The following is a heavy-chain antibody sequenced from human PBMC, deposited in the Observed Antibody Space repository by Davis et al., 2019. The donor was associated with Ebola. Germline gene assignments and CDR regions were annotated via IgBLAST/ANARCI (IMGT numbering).Heavy chain of an antibody. J-gene: IGHJ6*02. CDR3: ARDKRSSWYGGMDV. CDR1: GFTFSSYW. D-gene: IGHD6-19*01. V-gene: IGHV3-7*03. CDR2: IKQDGSEI. Sequence: GESLKISCAASGFTFSSYWMSWVRQAPGKGLEWVANIKQDGSEIHYVDSVKGRFTISRDNTKNSLYLQMNSLRAEDTAVYYCARDKRSSWYGGMDVWGQGTTVTVSS.